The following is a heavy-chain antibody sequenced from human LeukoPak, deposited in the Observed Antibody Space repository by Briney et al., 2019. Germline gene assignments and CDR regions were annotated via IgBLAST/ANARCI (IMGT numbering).Heavy chain of an antibody. V-gene: IGHV4-59*08. CDR2: IYYSGST. J-gene: IGHJ4*02. CDR3: ARGARAGYNLEPFDY. Sequence: PSETLSLTCTVSGGSMSSYYWSWIRQPPGKGLEWIGYIYYSGSTKYDPSLKSRVTISVDTSKNQFSLKLSSVTAADTAVYYCARGARAGYNLEPFDYWGQGTLVTVSS. D-gene: IGHD5-24*01. CDR1: GGSMSSYY.